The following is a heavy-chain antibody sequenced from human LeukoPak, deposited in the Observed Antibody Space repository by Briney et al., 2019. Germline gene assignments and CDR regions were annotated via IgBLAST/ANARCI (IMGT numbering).Heavy chain of an antibody. CDR1: GFTFSSYA. CDR2: ISGSGGST. J-gene: IGHJ4*02. CDR3: AKERELVVTGNYFDY. V-gene: IGHV3-23*01. D-gene: IGHD6-19*01. Sequence: GGSLRLSCAASGFTFSSYAMSWVRQAPGKGLEWVSVISGSGGSTYYADPVKGRFTISRDNSKNTLYLQMNSLRAEDTAVYYCAKERELVVTGNYFDYWGQGTLVTVSS.